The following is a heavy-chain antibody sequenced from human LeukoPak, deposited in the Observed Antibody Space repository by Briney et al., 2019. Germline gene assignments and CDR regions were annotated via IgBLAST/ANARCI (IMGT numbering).Heavy chain of an antibody. CDR2: VSPPGGGT. D-gene: IGHD5-12*01. CDR1: GFSFSYHG. CDR3: AKALYSGYDVDPFDY. Sequence: GGSLRLSCAASGFSFSYHGMNWVRQAPGKGLEWLSGVSPPGGGTYYADSVKGRFTISRDNSKNTLYLQMNSLRAEDTAVYYCAKALYSGYDVDPFDYWGQGTLVTVSS. V-gene: IGHV3-23*01. J-gene: IGHJ4*02.